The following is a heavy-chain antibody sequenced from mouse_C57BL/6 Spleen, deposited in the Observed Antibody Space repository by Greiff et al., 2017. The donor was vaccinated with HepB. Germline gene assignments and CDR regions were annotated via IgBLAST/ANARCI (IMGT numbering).Heavy chain of an antibody. CDR1: GYTFTSYW. CDR2: IHPNSGST. Sequence: QVQLQQPGAELVKPGASVKLSCKASGYTFTSYWMHWVKQRPGQGLEWIGMIHPNSGSTNYNEKFKSKATLTVDKSSSTAYMQLSSLTSEDSAVYDCARHLLHYAMDYWGQGTSVTVSS. CDR3: ARHLLHYAMDY. J-gene: IGHJ4*01. V-gene: IGHV1-64*01.